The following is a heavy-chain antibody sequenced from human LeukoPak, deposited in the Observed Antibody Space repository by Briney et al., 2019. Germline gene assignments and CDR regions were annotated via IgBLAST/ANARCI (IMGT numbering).Heavy chain of an antibody. J-gene: IGHJ4*02. CDR3: TTDDLIVATFGY. V-gene: IGHV3-15*01. D-gene: IGHD5-12*01. CDR1: GFTFSNAW. CDR2: IKSKTDGGTT. Sequence: PGGSLRLSCAASGFTFSNAWMSWVRQAPGKGLEWVGRIKSKTDGGTTDYAAPVKGRFTISRDDSKNTLYLQMNSLKTEDTAAYYCTTDDLIVATFGYWGQGTLVIVSS.